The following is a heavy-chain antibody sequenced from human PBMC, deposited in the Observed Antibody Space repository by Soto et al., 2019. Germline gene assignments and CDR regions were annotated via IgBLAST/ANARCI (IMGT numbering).Heavy chain of an antibody. CDR3: VRCGLELLSFDY. CDR2: IIPILGIA. CDR1: GGTFSSYT. V-gene: IGHV1-69*02. D-gene: IGHD1-7*01. J-gene: IGHJ4*02. Sequence: QVQLVQSGAEVKKPGSSVKVSCKASGGTFSSYTISWVRQAPGQGLEWMGRIIPILGIANYAQKFQGRVTITADKSTSTAYMELSSLRSEDTAVYYCVRCGLELLSFDYWGQGTLVTVSS.